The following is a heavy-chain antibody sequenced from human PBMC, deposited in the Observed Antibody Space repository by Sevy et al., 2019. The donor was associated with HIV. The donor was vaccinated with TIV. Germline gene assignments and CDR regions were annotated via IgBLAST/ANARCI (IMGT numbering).Heavy chain of an antibody. J-gene: IGHJ4*02. CDR1: GFSFSTYW. Sequence: GGSLRLSCAASGFSFSTYWMTWVRQAPGKGLEWVATMNQDGTERDYVDSVKGRFTISRDNTKTSLFLQMNSLSAEDTGVYYWVSEGLGGFSYSLDGWGQGTLVTVSS. CDR2: MNQDGTER. CDR3: VSEGLGGFSYSLDG. V-gene: IGHV3-7*01. D-gene: IGHD3-16*01.